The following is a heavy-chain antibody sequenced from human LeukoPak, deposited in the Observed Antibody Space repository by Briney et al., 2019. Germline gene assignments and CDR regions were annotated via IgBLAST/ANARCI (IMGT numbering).Heavy chain of an antibody. CDR3: AKVPSAVAGTDYFDY. CDR1: GFTFSSYG. D-gene: IGHD6-19*01. CDR2: ITYDGSNK. V-gene: IGHV3-30*18. Sequence: PGGSLRLSCAASGFTFSSYGMHWVRQAPGKGLEWVAVITYDGSNKYYADSVKGRFTISRDNSKNTLYLQMNSLRAEDTAVYYCAKVPSAVAGTDYFDYWGQGTLVTVSS. J-gene: IGHJ4*02.